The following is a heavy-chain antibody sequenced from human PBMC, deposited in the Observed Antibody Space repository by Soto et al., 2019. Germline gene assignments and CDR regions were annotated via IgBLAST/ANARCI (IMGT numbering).Heavy chain of an antibody. CDR2: MYYSGST. D-gene: IGHD6-13*01. V-gene: IGHV4-59*01. CDR3: ARVWYSSKCMGV. Sequence: SETLSLTCTVSGGPISSYYWSWIRQAPGKGLEWIGYMYYSGSTNSNPSLKSRVTISVDTSNNQLSLKLSSVTAADTAIYYCARVWYSSKCMGVWGQGTTVTVSS. J-gene: IGHJ6*02. CDR1: GGPISSYY.